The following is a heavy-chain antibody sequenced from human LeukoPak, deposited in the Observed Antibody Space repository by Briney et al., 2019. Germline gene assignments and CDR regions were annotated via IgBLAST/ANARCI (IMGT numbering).Heavy chain of an antibody. J-gene: IGHJ4*02. D-gene: IGHD3-22*01. Sequence: ASVKVSCKAPGGTFSSYAISWVRQAPGQGLEWMGGIIPIFGTANYAQKFQGRVTITADESTSTAYMELSSLRSEDTAVYYCARERFPGYYYDSSGYYPAFDYWGQGTLVTVSS. CDR2: IIPIFGTA. CDR3: ARERFPGYYYDSSGYYPAFDY. V-gene: IGHV1-69*13. CDR1: GGTFSSYA.